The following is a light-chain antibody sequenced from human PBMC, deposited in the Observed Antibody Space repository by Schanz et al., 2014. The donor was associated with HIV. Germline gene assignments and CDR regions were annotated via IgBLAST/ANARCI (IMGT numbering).Light chain of an antibody. CDR2: ANS. CDR3: AAWDVNLNGPV. V-gene: IGLV1-40*01. Sequence: QSVLTQPPSVSGAPGQRVTVSCTGNSSNIGAGYDVHWYQQLPGTAPKLLIYANSNRPSGVPDRFSASKSGTSASLAITGLQAEDEADYYCAAWDVNLNGPVFGGGTKLTVL. CDR1: SSNIGAGYD. J-gene: IGLJ2*01.